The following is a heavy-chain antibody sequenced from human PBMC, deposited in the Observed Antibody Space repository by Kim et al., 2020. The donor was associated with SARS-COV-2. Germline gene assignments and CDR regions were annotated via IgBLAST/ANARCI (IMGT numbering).Heavy chain of an antibody. Sequence: VKGRFTISRDNSKNTLYLQRNSLRAEDTAVYYCARDRSSGWFSGWFDPWSQGSLVTVS. V-gene: IGHV3-30*07. D-gene: IGHD6-19*01. CDR3: ARDRSSGWFSGWFDP. J-gene: IGHJ5*02.